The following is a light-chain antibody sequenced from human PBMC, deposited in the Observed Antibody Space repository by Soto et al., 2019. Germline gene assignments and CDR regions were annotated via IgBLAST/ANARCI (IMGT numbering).Light chain of an antibody. CDR2: GAS. V-gene: IGKV3-15*01. Sequence: DIVMTQSPGTLSLSPGERATLSCRASQSVSSDLAWYQQKPGQAPRLLIYGASTRATGIPARFSGSGSGTEFTLTISSLQSEDFAVYYCHQYNKWPPITFGQGTRLEIK. CDR1: QSVSSD. J-gene: IGKJ5*01. CDR3: HQYNKWPPIT.